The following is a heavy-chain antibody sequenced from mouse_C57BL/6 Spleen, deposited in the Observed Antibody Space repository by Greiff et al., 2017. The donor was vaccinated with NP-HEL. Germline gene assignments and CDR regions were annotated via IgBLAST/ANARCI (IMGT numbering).Heavy chain of an antibody. J-gene: IGHJ4*01. D-gene: IGHD2-4*01. CDR1: GYTFTSYW. CDR3: ARSPYDYDGGYYAMDY. V-gene: IGHV1-50*01. Sequence: QVQLQQPGAELVKPGASVKLSCKASGYTFTSYWMQWVKQRPGQGLEWIGELDPSDSYTNYNQKFKGKATLTVDTSSSTAYMQLSSLTSEDSAVYYCARSPYDYDGGYYAMDYWGQGTSVTVSS. CDR2: LDPSDSYT.